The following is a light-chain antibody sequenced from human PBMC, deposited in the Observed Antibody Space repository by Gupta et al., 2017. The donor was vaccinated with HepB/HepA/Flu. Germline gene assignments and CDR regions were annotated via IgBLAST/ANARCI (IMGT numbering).Light chain of an antibody. CDR2: DAS. CDR1: QSVRNY. CDR3: RQRWDWPPT. Sequence: EIVLTQSPATLSLSPGERATLSCRASQSVRNYLAWYQQKPGQAPRLLIYDASNTATASPARLSSSGPGPAITLTISSLEPEDFAIYYGRQRWDWPPTCGQGTKLEIK. V-gene: IGKV3D-11*02. J-gene: IGKJ2*01.